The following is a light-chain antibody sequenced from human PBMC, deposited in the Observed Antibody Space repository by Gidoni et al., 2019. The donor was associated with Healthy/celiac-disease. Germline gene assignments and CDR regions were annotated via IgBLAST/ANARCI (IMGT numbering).Light chain of an antibody. CDR3: QQRSNWLLT. CDR1: QSVSSY. J-gene: IGKJ4*01. Sequence: IVLTQSPATLSLSPGERATLSCRASQSVSSYLAWYQQKPGQAPRLLIYDASNRATGIPARFSGSGSGTDFTLTISCLEPEDFAVYYCQQRSNWLLTFGGGTKVEIK. V-gene: IGKV3-11*01. CDR2: DAS.